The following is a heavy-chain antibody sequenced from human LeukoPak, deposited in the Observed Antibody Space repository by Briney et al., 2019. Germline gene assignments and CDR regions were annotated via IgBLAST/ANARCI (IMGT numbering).Heavy chain of an antibody. Sequence: GGSLRLSCAASGFTFSSYWMSWVRQAPGKGLEWVANIKQDGSEKYYVDSVKGRFTISRDNAKNSLYLQMNSLRAEDTAVYYCAREGGSIAARGGDYYYMDVWGKGTTVTVSS. D-gene: IGHD6-6*01. V-gene: IGHV3-7*01. CDR3: AREGGSIAARGGDYYYMDV. CDR2: IKQDGSEK. J-gene: IGHJ6*03. CDR1: GFTFSSYW.